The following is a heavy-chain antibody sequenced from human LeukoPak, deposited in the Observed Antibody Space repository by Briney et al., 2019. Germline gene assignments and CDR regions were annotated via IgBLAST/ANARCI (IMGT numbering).Heavy chain of an antibody. V-gene: IGHV4-59*01. J-gene: IGHJ4*02. CDR3: ARLTYSSSWYLDY. Sequence: PSETLSLTCTVSGGSISSYYWSWIRQPPGKGLEWIGYIYYSGSTNYNPSLKSRVTISVDTSKNQFSLKLSSVTAADTAVYYCARLTYSSSWYLDYWGQGTLVTVSS. CDR1: GGSISSYY. CDR2: IYYSGST. D-gene: IGHD6-13*01.